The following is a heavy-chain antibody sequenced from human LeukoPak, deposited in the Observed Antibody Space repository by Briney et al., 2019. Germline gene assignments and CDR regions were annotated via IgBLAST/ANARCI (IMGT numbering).Heavy chain of an antibody. D-gene: IGHD2-2*01. J-gene: IGHJ6*03. CDR2: IYSGGST. CDR3: ARDKTDIVVVPAAINYYYYYMDV. CDR1: GFTVSSNY. V-gene: IGHV3-53*05. Sequence: GGSLRLSCAASGFTVSSNYMSWVRQAPGKGLEWVSIIYSGGSTFYADSVKGRFTISRDNSKNTLYLQMNSLRAEDTAVYYCARDKTDIVVVPAAINYYYYYMDVWGKGTTVTVSS.